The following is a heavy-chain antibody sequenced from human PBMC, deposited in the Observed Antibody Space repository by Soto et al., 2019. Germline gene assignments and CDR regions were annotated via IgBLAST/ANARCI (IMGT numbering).Heavy chain of an antibody. CDR1: GYTFTSYD. CDR2: MNRNSGNT. J-gene: IGHJ4*02. Sequence: QVQLVQSGAEVKKPGASVKVSCKASGYTFTSYDINWVRQATGQGLEWMGWMNRNSGNTGYAQKVQGRVPLTRNTSISTVYMELSSLRSEDTAVYYCARERGHRPFDYWGQGTLVNVSS. V-gene: IGHV1-8*01. CDR3: ARERGHRPFDY.